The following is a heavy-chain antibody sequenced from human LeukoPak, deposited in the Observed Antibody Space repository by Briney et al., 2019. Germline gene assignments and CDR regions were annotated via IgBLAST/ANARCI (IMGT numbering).Heavy chain of an antibody. CDR2: FYNSGSS. D-gene: IGHD3-16*01. CDR1: GVSISDYY. CDR3: TRGAGWLIDY. J-gene: IGHJ4*02. Sequence: SETLSLTCTVSGVSISDYYRGWIRQPPGKGLERIGYFYNSGSSTYNPSLKSRVTISVDTSKEQFSLKVNSVTAADTAVYYCTRGAGWLIDYWGQGTLVTVSS. V-gene: IGHV4-59*01.